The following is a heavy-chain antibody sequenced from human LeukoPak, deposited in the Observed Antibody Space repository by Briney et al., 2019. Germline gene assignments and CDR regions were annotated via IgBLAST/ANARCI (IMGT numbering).Heavy chain of an antibody. CDR3: ARDGKESDYFDY. Sequence: TVKVSCKASGGTFSSYAISWVRQAPGQGLEWRGGIIPIFGTANYAQKFQGRVTITADESTSTAYMELSSLRSEDTAVYYCARDGKESDYFDYWGQGTLVTVSS. J-gene: IGHJ4*02. V-gene: IGHV1-69*13. CDR2: IIPIFGTA. CDR1: GGTFSSYA. D-gene: IGHD4-23*01.